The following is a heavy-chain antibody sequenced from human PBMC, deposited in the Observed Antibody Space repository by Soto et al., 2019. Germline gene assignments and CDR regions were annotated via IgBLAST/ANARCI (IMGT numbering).Heavy chain of an antibody. CDR1: GFTFSSYA. V-gene: IGHV3-23*01. D-gene: IGHD3-10*01. CDR3: AKDGTFTMVRGVIISYYGMDV. Sequence: GGSLRLSCAASGFTFSSYAMSWVRQAPGKGLEWVSAISGSGGSTYYADSVKGRFTISRDNSKNTLYLQMNSLRAEDTAVYYCAKDGTFTMVRGVIISYYGMDVWGQGTTVTVS. CDR2: ISGSGGST. J-gene: IGHJ6*02.